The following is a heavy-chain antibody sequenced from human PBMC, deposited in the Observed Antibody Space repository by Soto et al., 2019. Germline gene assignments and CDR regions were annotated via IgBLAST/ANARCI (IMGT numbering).Heavy chain of an antibody. CDR1: GFTFSSYA. J-gene: IGHJ4*02. V-gene: IGHV3-23*01. CDR2: ISGSGGST. Sequence: RLSCAASGFTFSSYAMSWVRQAPGKGLEWVSAISGSGGSTYYADSVKGRFTISRDNSKNTLYLQMNSLRAEDTAVYYCAKMPEMATTGGFEYWGEGTLVTVSS. CDR3: AKMPEMATTGGFEY. D-gene: IGHD1-1*01.